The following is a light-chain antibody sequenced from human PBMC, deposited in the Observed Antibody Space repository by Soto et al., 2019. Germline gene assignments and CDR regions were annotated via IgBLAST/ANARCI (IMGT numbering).Light chain of an antibody. Sequence: ETVMTQSPATLSVSPGERATLSCRASQSVNSNLAWYQQKLGQAPRVLIFGASTRATGIPARFSGSGSGTEFSITINSLQSEDFEVYYCQEYNTWPWTFGQGTKV. CDR1: QSVNSN. V-gene: IGKV3-15*01. CDR2: GAS. CDR3: QEYNTWPWT. J-gene: IGKJ1*01.